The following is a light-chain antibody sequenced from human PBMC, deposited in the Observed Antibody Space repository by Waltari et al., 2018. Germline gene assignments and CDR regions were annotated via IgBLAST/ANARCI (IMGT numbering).Light chain of an antibody. J-gene: IGKJ4*01. Sequence: AIRMTQSPSSFSASTGDRVTITCRASRGISSYLAWYQQKPGKAPKLLIYAASTLQSGVPSRFSGSGSGTDFTLTISCLQSEDFATYYCQQYYSYPRLTFGGGTKVEIK. CDR2: AAS. V-gene: IGKV1-8*01. CDR3: QQYYSYPRLT. CDR1: RGISSY.